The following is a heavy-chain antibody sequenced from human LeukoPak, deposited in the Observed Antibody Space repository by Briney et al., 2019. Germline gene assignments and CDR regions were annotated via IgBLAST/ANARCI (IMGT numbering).Heavy chain of an antibody. CDR3: AKEWTTITNFDY. D-gene: IGHD1-1*01. CDR2: ISSGGTNK. J-gene: IGHJ4*02. V-gene: IGHV3-30*18. CDR1: GFSFRTYG. Sequence: PGGSLRLSCAASGFSFRTYGMHWVRQAPGKGLEWVAVISSGGTNKYYGDSVKGRFTVSRDDSKNTLSLQMNSLRAEDTAVYYCAKEWTTITNFDYWGQGTLSPSPQ.